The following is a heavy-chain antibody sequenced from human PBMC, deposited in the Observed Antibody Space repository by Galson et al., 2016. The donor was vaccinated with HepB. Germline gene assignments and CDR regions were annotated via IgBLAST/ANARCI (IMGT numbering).Heavy chain of an antibody. V-gene: IGHV3-30-3*01. Sequence: SLRLSCAGSGYNFSNFAMHWVRQAPGKGLQWVAVTSFDGSNKFYADFVEGRFTISRDNTKNTLSLQMNSLKPEDTAVYYCAADIIVEPAGVRAGGAWGGMDVWGQGTTVIVS. CDR2: TSFDGSNK. D-gene: IGHD2-2*01. J-gene: IGHJ6*02. CDR3: AADIIVEPAGVRAGGAWGGMDV. CDR1: GYNFSNFA.